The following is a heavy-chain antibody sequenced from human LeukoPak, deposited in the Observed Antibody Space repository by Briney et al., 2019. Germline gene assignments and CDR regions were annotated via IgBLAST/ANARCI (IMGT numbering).Heavy chain of an antibody. CDR2: ISAYNGNT. CDR3: ARHRVGPATRDYDFWSGYYTAYYFDY. Sequence: GASVKVSCKASGYTFTSYGISWVRQAPGQGLEWMGWISAYNGNTNYAQKLQGRVTMTTDTSTSTAYMELRSLRSDDTAVYYCARHRVGPATRDYDFWSGYYTAYYFDYWGQGTLVTVSS. V-gene: IGHV1-18*01. CDR1: GYTFTSYG. J-gene: IGHJ4*02. D-gene: IGHD3-3*01.